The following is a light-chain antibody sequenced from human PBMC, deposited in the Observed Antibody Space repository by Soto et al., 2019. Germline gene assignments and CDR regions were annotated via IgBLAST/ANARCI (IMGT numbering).Light chain of an antibody. J-gene: IGKJ5*01. CDR2: GTS. CDR3: QQYGSSIT. Sequence: EIVLTQSPGTLSLSPGERATHSCRASQSVPRSYLAWYQQKPGQAPRLLIYGTSSRATGIPDRFSGSGSGTDFTLTISRLEPEDFAVFYCQQYGSSITFGQGTRLEIK. V-gene: IGKV3-20*01. CDR1: QSVPRSY.